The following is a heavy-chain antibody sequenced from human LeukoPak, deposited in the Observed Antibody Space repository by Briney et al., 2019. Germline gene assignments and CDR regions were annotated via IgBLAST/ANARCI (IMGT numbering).Heavy chain of an antibody. CDR3: TKSDWFDP. V-gene: IGHV3-74*01. J-gene: IGHJ5*02. CDR1: GFTFSGW. Sequence: GGSLRLSCSASGFTFSGWMHWVRQASGKGLVWLSRIKNDGSITSYADSVKGRFTISRDNAKNTLYLQMNSLRVEDTAVYYCTKSDWFDPRGQGTLVSVST. CDR2: IKNDGSIT. D-gene: IGHD3-3*01.